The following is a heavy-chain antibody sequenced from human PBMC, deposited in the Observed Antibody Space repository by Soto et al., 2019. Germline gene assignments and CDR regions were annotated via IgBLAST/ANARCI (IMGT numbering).Heavy chain of an antibody. CDR3: ARDGYGDYPFDY. D-gene: IGHD4-17*01. CDR1: GGTFSSYT. V-gene: IGHV1-69*08. Sequence: QVQLVQSGAEVKKPGSSVKVSCKASGGTFSSYTISWVRQAPGQGLEWMGRIIPILGIANYAQKFQGRVTITADKSTSTADMELSSLRSEDTAVYYCARDGYGDYPFDYWGQGTLVTVSS. J-gene: IGHJ4*02. CDR2: IIPILGIA.